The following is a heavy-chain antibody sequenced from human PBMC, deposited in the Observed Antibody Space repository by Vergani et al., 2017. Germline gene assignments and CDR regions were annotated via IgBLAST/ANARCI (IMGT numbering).Heavy chain of an antibody. CDR3: TTDPRYCGDGSCYWLRDHHYYGMDV. V-gene: IGHV3-15*07. CDR2: IKSTFDRGTT. CDR1: GFSFRNAW. Sequence: EVQLVESGGGIVKPGGSLRLSCVASGFSFRNAWMNWVRRTPGKGLEWVGRIKSTFDRGTTDYAAAVKGRFTISRDDSKNTLFLQMNGLKTGAVGVYYCTTDPRYCGDGSCYWLRDHHYYGMDVWGQGTTVTVSS. D-gene: IGHD2-21*01. J-gene: IGHJ6*02.